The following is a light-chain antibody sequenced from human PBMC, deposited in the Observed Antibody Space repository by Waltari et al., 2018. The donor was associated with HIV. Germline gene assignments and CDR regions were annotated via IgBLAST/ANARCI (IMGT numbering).Light chain of an antibody. J-gene: IGLJ2*01. CDR2: EVS. V-gene: IGLV2-8*01. CDR3: SSYAGSNNFGV. CDR1: SSDVGGYNY. Sequence: QSALTQPPSASGSPGQSVTISCTGTSSDVGGYNYVSWYQQHPGKAPKLMFYEVSKRPSGVPDRFSASKSGNTASLTVSGLQAEDEADYYCSSYAGSNNFGVFGGGTKLTVL.